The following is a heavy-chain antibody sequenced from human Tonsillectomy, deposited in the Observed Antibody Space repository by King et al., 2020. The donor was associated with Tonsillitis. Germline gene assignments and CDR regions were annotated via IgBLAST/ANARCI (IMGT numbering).Heavy chain of an antibody. J-gene: IGHJ3*02. CDR3: ARNAGTLGATGQVPFDS. D-gene: IGHD1-26*01. Sequence: TLKESGPALVKPTQTLTLTCTFSGFSLSTNGMRVSWIRQPPGKALEWLALIDWDDDKFYSTSLKTRLTISQHTSKNQVVLTMTNVDPVDTATYYCARNAGTLGATGQVPFDSWGQGTMVTVSS. V-gene: IGHV2-70*04. CDR2: IDWDDDK. CDR1: GFSLSTNGMR.